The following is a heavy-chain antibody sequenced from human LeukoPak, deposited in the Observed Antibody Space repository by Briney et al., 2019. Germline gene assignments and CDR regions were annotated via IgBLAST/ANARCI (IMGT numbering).Heavy chain of an antibody. CDR1: GYTFTSYG. CDR3: ARDSIVPPGYYGMDV. D-gene: IGHD2-8*01. J-gene: IGHJ6*02. Sequence: GASVKVSCKASGYTFTSYGISWVRQAPGQGLEWMGWISAYNGNTNYAQKLQGRVTMTTDTSTSTAYMELRSLRSDDTAVYYCARDSIVPPGYYGMDVWGQGTTVTVSS. V-gene: IGHV1-18*01. CDR2: ISAYNGNT.